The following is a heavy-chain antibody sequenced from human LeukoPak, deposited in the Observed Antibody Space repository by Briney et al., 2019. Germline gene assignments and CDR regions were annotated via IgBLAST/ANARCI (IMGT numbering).Heavy chain of an antibody. CDR1: GGSFSGYY. J-gene: IGHJ5*02. D-gene: IGHD6-19*01. Sequence: SETLSLTCAVYGGSFSGYYWTWIRQPPGKGLEWIGEMNHSGSANYNPSLKSRVTISVDTSKNQCSLRLSSVTAADTAVYYCASLRGATVAHNWFDPWGQGTLVTVSS. V-gene: IGHV4-34*01. CDR2: MNHSGSA. CDR3: ASLRGATVAHNWFDP.